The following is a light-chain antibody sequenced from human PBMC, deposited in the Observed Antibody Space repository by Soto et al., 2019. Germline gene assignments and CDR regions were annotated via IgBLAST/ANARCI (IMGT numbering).Light chain of an antibody. CDR3: QQYNDWPRT. J-gene: IGKJ1*01. Sequence: IVLTQSPGTLSLSPGERATLSCRASQSVNSNFLAWYQQKPGQAPRLLISGASNRATGIPDRFSGSGSGTDFTLTISRLEPEDFAVYYCQQYNDWPRTFGQGTQVEI. CDR1: QSVNSNF. CDR2: GAS. V-gene: IGKV3-20*01.